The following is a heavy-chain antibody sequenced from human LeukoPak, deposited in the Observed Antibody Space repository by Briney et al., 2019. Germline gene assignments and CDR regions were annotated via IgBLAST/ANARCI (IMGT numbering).Heavy chain of an antibody. Sequence: PGGSLRLSCAASGFTFDDYTMHWVRQAPGKGLEWVSLISWDGGSTYYADSVKGRFTISRDNSKNSLYLQMNSLRAEDTAVYYCARATVTTLVPLDYWGQGTLVTVSS. CDR2: ISWDGGST. J-gene: IGHJ4*02. CDR1: GFTFDDYT. V-gene: IGHV3-43*01. CDR3: ARATVTTLVPLDY. D-gene: IGHD4-17*01.